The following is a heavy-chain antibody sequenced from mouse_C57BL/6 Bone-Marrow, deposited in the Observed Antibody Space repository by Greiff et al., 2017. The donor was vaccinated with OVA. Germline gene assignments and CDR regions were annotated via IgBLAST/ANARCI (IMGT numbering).Heavy chain of an antibody. J-gene: IGHJ1*03. V-gene: IGHV1-18*01. D-gene: IGHD2-5*01. CDR1: GYTFTDYN. CDR2: INPNNGGT. CDR3: ARWYSNWYFDV. Sequence: VQLQQSGPELVKPGASVKIPCKASGYTFTDYNMDWVKQSHGKSLEWIGDINPNNGGTIYNQKFKGKATLTVDKSSSTAYMELRSLTSEDTAVYYCARWYSNWYFDVWGTGTTVTVSS.